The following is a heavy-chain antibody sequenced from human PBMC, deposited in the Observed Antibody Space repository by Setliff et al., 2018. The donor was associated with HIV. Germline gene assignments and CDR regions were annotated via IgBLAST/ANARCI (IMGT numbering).Heavy chain of an antibody. Sequence: GASVKVSCKASGGTLNSYAINWVRQAPGQGLEWMGGTITVFGAANYAQKFQGRVTITADESTSTAYMDLSSLRSEDTAVYYCARSGTHLEESRGSSAWVSAAFDIWGQGTMVT. V-gene: IGHV1-69*13. D-gene: IGHD3-16*01. CDR2: TITVFGAA. CDR1: GGTLNSYA. J-gene: IGHJ3*02. CDR3: ARSGTHLEESRGSSAWVSAAFDI.